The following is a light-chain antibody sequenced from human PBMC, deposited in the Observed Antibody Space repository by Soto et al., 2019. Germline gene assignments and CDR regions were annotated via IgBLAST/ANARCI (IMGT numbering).Light chain of an antibody. J-gene: IGKJ2*01. CDR2: DAS. V-gene: IGKV3-11*01. CDR3: QQRAHWPYT. Sequence: EIVLTQAPVTLSLSPGDRVTLACRASHNVSRYLGWYQQKPGQAPRPLIYDASNRATGFPARFSGSGSGTDFTLTISSLEPEDFAVYYCQQRAHWPYTFGQGTKLEIK. CDR1: HNVSRY.